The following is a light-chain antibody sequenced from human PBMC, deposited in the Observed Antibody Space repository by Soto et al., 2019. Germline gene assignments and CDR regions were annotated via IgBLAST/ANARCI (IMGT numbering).Light chain of an antibody. V-gene: IGLV1-44*01. CDR3: AAWDDSLNGPRWV. Sequence: QSVLTQTPSASGTPGQRVTISCSGSSSNIGSNTVNWYQQLPGTAPKLLIYSNNQRPSGVPDRFSGSKSGTSASLAISGLQSEDEADYYCAAWDDSLNGPRWVFGGGTKLTVL. CDR2: SNN. CDR1: SSNIGSNT. J-gene: IGLJ3*02.